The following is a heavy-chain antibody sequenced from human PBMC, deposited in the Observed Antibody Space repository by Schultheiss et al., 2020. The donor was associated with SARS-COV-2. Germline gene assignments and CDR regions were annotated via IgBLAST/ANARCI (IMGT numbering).Heavy chain of an antibody. CDR3: ARERDIVSYYGMDV. D-gene: IGHD2-15*01. CDR2: INPNSGGT. Sequence: GESLKISCKASGYTFTGYYMHWVRQAPGQGLEWMGWINPNSGGTNYAQKFQGRVTMTRDTSISTAYMELSRLRSDDTSVYYCARERDIVSYYGMDVWGQGTTVTVSS. J-gene: IGHJ6*02. CDR1: GYTFTGYY. V-gene: IGHV1-2*02.